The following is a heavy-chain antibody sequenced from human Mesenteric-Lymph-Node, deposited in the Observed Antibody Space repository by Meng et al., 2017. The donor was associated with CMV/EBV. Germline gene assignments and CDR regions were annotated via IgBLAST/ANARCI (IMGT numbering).Heavy chain of an antibody. D-gene: IGHD4-17*01. CDR3: AKDRFPYRAVRSYFDS. Sequence: GEGLKISWAASGVSFEDYAMHWGRQTPGKGLEWLSLISWDGGTTYYADSVKGRFTISRDNSKNSLYLQMNSLRAEDTALYYCAKDRFPYRAVRSYFDSWGQGTLVTVSS. V-gene: IGHV3-43D*03. J-gene: IGHJ4*02. CDR1: GVSFEDYA. CDR2: ISWDGGTT.